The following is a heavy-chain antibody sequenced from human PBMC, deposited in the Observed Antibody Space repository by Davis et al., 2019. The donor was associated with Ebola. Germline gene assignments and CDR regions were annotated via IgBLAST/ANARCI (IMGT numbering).Heavy chain of an antibody. CDR3: ARLRNGYYSFDY. V-gene: IGHV4-39*01. J-gene: IGHJ4*02. CDR2: IYYSGST. D-gene: IGHD3-22*01. Sequence: MPSETLSLTCTVSGGSISSSSYYWGWIRQPPGKGLEWIGSIYYSGSTYYNPSLKSRVTISVDTSKNQFSLKLSSVTAADTAVYYCARLRNGYYSFDYWGQGTLVTVSS. CDR1: GGSISSSSYY.